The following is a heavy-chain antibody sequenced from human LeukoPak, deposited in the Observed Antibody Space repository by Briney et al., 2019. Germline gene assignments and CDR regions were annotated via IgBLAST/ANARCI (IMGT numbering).Heavy chain of an antibody. D-gene: IGHD6-13*01. J-gene: IGHJ4*02. V-gene: IGHV1-46*01. CDR3: ARGRGTIAAAGTN. Sequence: ASVKVSCKASGYTFTSYYLHWVRQAPGQGLEWMGILNPNDGSTSYAQKFQGRVTMTRDTSTSTVYMELSSLRSEDTAVYYCARGRGTIAAAGTNWGQGTLVTVSS. CDR1: GYTFTSYY. CDR2: LNPNDGST.